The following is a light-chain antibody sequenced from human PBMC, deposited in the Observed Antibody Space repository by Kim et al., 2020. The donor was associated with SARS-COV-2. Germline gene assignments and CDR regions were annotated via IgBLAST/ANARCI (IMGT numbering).Light chain of an antibody. V-gene: IGLV3-21*03. CDR3: QVWDSSSDHGV. Sequence: APGKTARVTCGGNNIGGKNVRWYQRKPGQASVLVVYDDRDRPSGIPERCSGSNFGNTATLTISGVEVEDEADYYCQVWDSSSDHGVFGGGTQLTVL. CDR2: DDR. J-gene: IGLJ2*01. CDR1: NIGGKN.